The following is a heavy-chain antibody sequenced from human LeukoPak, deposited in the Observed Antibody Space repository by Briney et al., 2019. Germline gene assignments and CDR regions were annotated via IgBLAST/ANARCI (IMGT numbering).Heavy chain of an antibody. Sequence: PSETLSLTCTVFGGSISSGGYYWSWIRQHPGKGLEWIGYIYYSGSTYYNPSLKSRVTISVDTSKNQFSLKLSSVTAADTAVYYCARAGLRDSSGYYFFDYWGQGTLVTVSS. D-gene: IGHD3-22*01. J-gene: IGHJ4*02. V-gene: IGHV4-31*03. CDR1: GGSISSGGYY. CDR3: ARAGLRDSSGYYFFDY. CDR2: IYYSGST.